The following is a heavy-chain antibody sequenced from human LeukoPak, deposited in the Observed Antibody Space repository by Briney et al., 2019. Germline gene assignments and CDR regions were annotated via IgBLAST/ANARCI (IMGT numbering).Heavy chain of an antibody. CDR1: GFIVSRYS. J-gene: IGHJ5*02. CDR2: ISSSRSYI. Sequence: GGSLRLSWAASGFIVSRYSMRWVRQARGKGREWVSSISSSRSYIYYADSVKGRFTNTRDNAQNPLYLQMNTLRAEDTAVYYCAKRADYDDTNWFDPWGQGTLVTVSS. V-gene: IGHV3-21*01. CDR3: AKRADYDDTNWFDP. D-gene: IGHD4-17*01.